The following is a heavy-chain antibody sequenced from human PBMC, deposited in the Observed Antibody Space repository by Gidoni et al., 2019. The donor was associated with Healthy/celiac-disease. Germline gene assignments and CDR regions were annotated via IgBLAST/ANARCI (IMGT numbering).Heavy chain of an antibody. CDR1: GFSLRTSGLC. CDR2: IEWDDDK. CDR3: ARIHSTMVRGVRVFDY. D-gene: IGHD3-10*01. Sequence: QVTWRESGPALVNPNQTRTLTCNFSGFSLRTSGLCVRWIRHPPGKAREWLACIEWDDDKYYSSSLKTMLIISKDTSNNPWVLIMTNMDPVSTASYYCARIHSTMVRGVRVFDYWCQGTLVTVSS. V-gene: IGHV2-70*15. J-gene: IGHJ4*02.